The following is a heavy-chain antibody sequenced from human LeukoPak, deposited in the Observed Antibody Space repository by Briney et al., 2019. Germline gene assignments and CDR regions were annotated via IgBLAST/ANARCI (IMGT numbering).Heavy chain of an antibody. V-gene: IGHV1-2*02. CDR2: INPNSGGT. CDR1: GYTFTGYY. J-gene: IGHJ4*02. D-gene: IGHD1-1*01. CDR3: ARGNAFYFDY. Sequence: ASVKVSCKASGYTFTGYYMHWVRQAPGQGLEWMGWINPNSGGTNYAQKFQGRVTMTRDTSTSTVYMELSSLRSEDTAVYYCARGNAFYFDYWGQGTLVTVSS.